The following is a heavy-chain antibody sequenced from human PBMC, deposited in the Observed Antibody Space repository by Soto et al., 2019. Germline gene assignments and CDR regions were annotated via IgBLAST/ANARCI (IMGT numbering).Heavy chain of an antibody. CDR1: GYTFTSYG. V-gene: IGHV1-18*01. CDR3: ARDEGRELLYYSYGMDV. Sequence: ASVKVSCKASGYTFTSYGISWVRQAPGQGLEWMGWISAYNGNTNYAQKLQGRVTMTTDTSTSKAYMELRSLRSDDTAVYYCARDEGRELLYYSYGMDVWGQGTTVTVSS. J-gene: IGHJ6*02. D-gene: IGHD1-26*01. CDR2: ISAYNGNT.